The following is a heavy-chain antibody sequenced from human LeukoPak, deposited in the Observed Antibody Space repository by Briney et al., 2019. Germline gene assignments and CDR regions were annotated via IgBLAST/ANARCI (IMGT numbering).Heavy chain of an antibody. Sequence: ASVKVSCKASGYTFTSYGISWVRQAPGQGLEWMGWISAYNGNTNYAQKLQGRVTMTTDTYTSTADMELRSLRSDDTAVYYCARDSILGIAVAGTKDYWGQGTLVTVSS. D-gene: IGHD6-19*01. CDR2: ISAYNGNT. J-gene: IGHJ4*02. CDR1: GYTFTSYG. V-gene: IGHV1-18*01. CDR3: ARDSILGIAVAGTKDY.